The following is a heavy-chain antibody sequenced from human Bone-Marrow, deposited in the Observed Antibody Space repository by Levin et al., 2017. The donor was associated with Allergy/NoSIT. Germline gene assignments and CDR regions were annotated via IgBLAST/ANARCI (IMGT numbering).Heavy chain of an antibody. V-gene: IGHV5-51*01. D-gene: IGHD2-21*01. J-gene: IGHJ4*02. Sequence: GESLKISCKGSGDSFTTYWIDRVRQMPGKGLEWMGAIYPADSDTRYRPSFQDQVTISADASIATAYLQWRNLEASDTAMYYCARRGGAHFDSWGQGTQVTVSS. CDR2: IYPADSDT. CDR3: ARRGGAHFDS. CDR1: GDSFTTYW.